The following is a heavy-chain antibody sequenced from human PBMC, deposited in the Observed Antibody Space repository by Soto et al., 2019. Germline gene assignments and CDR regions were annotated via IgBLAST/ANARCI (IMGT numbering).Heavy chain of an antibody. CDR2: XXXXXXXX. D-gene: IGHD3-22*01. CDR3: ARLHSRHGTNGQFDY. Sequence: GESLKISCRVSGYSFTSYWISWVRQMPGKGLXXXXXXXXXXXXXXXXXSFQGHVTFSVDRSINTAYLQWSRLKAPDTAVYYCARLHSRHGTNGQFDYWGQGTPVTVSS. J-gene: IGHJ4*02. CDR1: GYSFTSYW. V-gene: IGHV5-10-1*01.